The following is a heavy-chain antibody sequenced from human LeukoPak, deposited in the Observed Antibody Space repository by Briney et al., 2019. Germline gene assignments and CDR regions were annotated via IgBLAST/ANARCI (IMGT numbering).Heavy chain of an antibody. D-gene: IGHD3-22*01. J-gene: IGHJ5*02. CDR3: AGELIYYHGFDP. V-gene: IGHV4-59*01. CDR1: GGSISSYY. CDR2: IYYSGST. Sequence: SETLPLTCTVSGGSISSYYWSWIRQPPGKGLEWIGYIYYSGSTNYNPSLKSRVTISVDTSKNQFSLKLSSVTAADTAVYYCAGELIYYHGFDPWGQGTLVTVSS.